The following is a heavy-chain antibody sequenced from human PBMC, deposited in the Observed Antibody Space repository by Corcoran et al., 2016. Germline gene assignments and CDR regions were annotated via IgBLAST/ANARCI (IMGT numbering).Heavy chain of an antibody. J-gene: IGHJ4*02. CDR3: AKEGLGAAAFFDY. CDR2: ISYDGSNK. CDR1: GFTFSSYG. D-gene: IGHD6-13*01. V-gene: IGHV3-30*18. Sequence: QVQLVESGGGVVQPGRSLRLSCAASGFTFSSYGMHWVRQAPGKGLEWVAVISYDGSNKYYADSVKGRFTISRDNSKNTLYLQMNSLRAEDTAVYYCAKEGLGAAAFFDYWGQGTLVTVSS.